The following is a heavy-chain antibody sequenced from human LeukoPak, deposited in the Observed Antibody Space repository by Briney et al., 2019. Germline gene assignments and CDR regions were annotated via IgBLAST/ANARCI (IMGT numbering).Heavy chain of an antibody. Sequence: SVKISCKASGGTFSSYAISWVRQAPGQGLEWMGGIIPIFGTANYAQKFQGRVTITADESTSTAYMELSSLRSEDTAVYYCARKAPGYDSVGFDYWGQGTLVTVSS. CDR1: GGTFSSYA. V-gene: IGHV1-69*13. CDR3: ARKAPGYDSVGFDY. D-gene: IGHD5-12*01. CDR2: IIPIFGTA. J-gene: IGHJ4*02.